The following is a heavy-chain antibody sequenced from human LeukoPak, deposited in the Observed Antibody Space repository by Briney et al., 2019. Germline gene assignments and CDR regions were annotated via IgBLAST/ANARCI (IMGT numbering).Heavy chain of an antibody. J-gene: IGHJ5*02. CDR2: ISYSGST. V-gene: IGHV4-39*02. CDR1: GGSISSSTSY. Sequence: ASETLSLTCIFSGGSISSSTSYWGWIRQPPGKGLEWIGRISYSGSTYDNPSLKNRVPISRATSTNHFSLSLSSVAAADTAVYYCATTPPWGQGTLVTV. CDR3: ATTPP.